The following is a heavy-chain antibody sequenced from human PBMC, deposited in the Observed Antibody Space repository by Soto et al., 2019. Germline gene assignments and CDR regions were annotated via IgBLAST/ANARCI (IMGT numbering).Heavy chain of an antibody. CDR2: ISANGDTI. J-gene: IGHJ4*02. CDR3: AKDMKWGGMTTIRYFDS. D-gene: IGHD4-17*01. V-gene: IGHV3-9*01. CDR1: GFTVDDYA. Sequence: EVQLVESGGGLEQPGRSLRLSCVASGFTVDDYAMHWVRQAPGKGLEWVSGISANGDTIDYADSVKGRFTISRDNAKNSLFLQMNSLRPEDTALYYCAKDMKWGGMTTIRYFDSWGQGTQVTVSS.